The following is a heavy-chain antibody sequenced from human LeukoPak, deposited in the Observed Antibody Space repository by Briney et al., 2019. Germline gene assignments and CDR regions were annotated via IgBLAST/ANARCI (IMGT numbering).Heavy chain of an antibody. CDR2: ISTSGNI. V-gene: IGHV4-4*07. Sequence: SETLSLTCTVSGGSISGYYWSWIRQSAGRGLECIARISTSGNINYNPSLKSRVTMSIDTSKNQFSLKLSSVTAADTALYYCARAFYGDYWYFDLWGRGTLLTVSS. CDR1: GGSISGYY. D-gene: IGHD4-17*01. CDR3: ARAFYGDYWYFDL. J-gene: IGHJ2*01.